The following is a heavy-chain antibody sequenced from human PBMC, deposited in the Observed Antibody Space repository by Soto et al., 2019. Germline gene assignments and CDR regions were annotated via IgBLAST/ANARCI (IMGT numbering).Heavy chain of an antibody. CDR1: GFNFRDYW. Sequence: GGSLRLSCAASGFNFRDYWMTWVRQVPGRGLEWVANINEDGNKKYYADSVKGRFTILRDNAKKSVYLQMGRLRDGDTALYFCARDLPEHDLDSGGQGTLVTVSS. V-gene: IGHV3-7*01. J-gene: IGHJ4*02. CDR2: INEDGNKK. D-gene: IGHD2-2*03. CDR3: ARDLPEHDLDS.